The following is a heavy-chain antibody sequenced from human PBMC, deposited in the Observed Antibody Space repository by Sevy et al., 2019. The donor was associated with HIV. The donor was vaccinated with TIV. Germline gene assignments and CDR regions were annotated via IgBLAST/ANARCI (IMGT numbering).Heavy chain of an antibody. CDR2: ISWDGETT. CDR1: GFNFDDYN. Sequence: GGSLRLSCAVSGFNFDDYNLHWVRQPPGKGLEWVSVISWDGETTHYADSVKGRFTISRDNSKDSLYLQMNSLRTEDTALYYCAKGGIAVPGPPDYCGQGTLVTVSS. J-gene: IGHJ4*02. V-gene: IGHV3-43*01. D-gene: IGHD6-19*01. CDR3: AKGGIAVPGPPDY.